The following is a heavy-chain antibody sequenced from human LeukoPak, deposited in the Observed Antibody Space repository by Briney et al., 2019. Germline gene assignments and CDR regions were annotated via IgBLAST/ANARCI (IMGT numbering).Heavy chain of an antibody. CDR3: ARVRRYYDSSGYYYSKAFDY. D-gene: IGHD3-22*01. CDR2: INHSGST. V-gene: IGHV4-34*01. CDR1: GGSFSGYY. Sequence: PSETLSLTCAVYGGSFSGYYWSWIRQPPGKGLEWIGEINHSGSTNYNPPLKSRVTISVDTSKNQFSLKLSSVTAADTAVYYCARVRRYYDSSGYYYSKAFDYWGQGTLVTVSS. J-gene: IGHJ4*02.